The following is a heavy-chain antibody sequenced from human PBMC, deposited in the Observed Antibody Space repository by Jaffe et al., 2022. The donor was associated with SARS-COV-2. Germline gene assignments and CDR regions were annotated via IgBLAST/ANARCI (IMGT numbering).Heavy chain of an antibody. V-gene: IGHV3-23*01. J-gene: IGHJ5*02. CDR2: VSDSAGST. CDR1: GFTLSNYG. D-gene: IGHD2-2*01. CDR3: AKGGFSCSSTICYRIPWFDP. Sequence: EVQLLESGGGLVQPGGSLRLSCAASGFTLSNYGMSWVRQAPGKGLEWVSTVSDSAGSTFYADSVKGRFIISRDNSKNTLYLQMNSLRAEDTAVYYCAKGGFSCSSTICYRIPWFDPWGQGTLVTVSS.